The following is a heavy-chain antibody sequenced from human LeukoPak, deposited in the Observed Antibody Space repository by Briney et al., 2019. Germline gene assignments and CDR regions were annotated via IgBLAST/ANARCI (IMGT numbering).Heavy chain of an antibody. CDR3: ARVGSLYDFRSGQYYRYYYYMDV. CDR2: INSDGSST. D-gene: IGHD3-3*01. V-gene: IGHV3-74*01. J-gene: IGHJ6*03. CDR1: GFTFSNYW. Sequence: PGGSLRLSCEASGFTFSNYWMHWVRQAPGKGLVWVSRINSDGSSTTYADSVKGRFTISRDNAKNTLYLQMNSLRAEDTAMYFCARVGSLYDFRSGQYYRYYYYMDVWGKGTTVTVSS.